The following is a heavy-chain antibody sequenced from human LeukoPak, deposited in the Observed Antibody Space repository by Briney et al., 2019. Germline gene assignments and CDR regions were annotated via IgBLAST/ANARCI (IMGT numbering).Heavy chain of an antibody. CDR3: ARVEFGEYSNYFGK. J-gene: IGHJ4*02. V-gene: IGHV3-7*01. CDR1: GFTLSDFW. CDR2: IKQDGSKK. D-gene: IGHD3-10*01. Sequence: GGSLRLSCTASGFTLSDFWMSWVRQAPGKGLEWVANIKQDGSKKDYVDSVRGRFTIARDDAKKSLFLEMNSLRVEDTAMYFCARVEFGEYSNYFGKWGQGTLVTVSA.